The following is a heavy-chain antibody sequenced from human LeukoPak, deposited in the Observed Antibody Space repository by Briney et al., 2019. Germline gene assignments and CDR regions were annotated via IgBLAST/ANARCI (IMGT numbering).Heavy chain of an antibody. V-gene: IGHV5-51*01. CDR3: ARHESSQLVLN. CDR1: GYNFTSYW. J-gene: IGHJ4*02. CDR2: IYPGDSDT. Sequence: GESLQISCKGSGYNFTSYWIGWVRQVPGKGLEWMGIIYPGDSDTRYSPSFQGQVTISADKSISTAYLQWSSLKASDTAMYYCARHESSQLVLNWGQGTLVTVSS. D-gene: IGHD6-6*01.